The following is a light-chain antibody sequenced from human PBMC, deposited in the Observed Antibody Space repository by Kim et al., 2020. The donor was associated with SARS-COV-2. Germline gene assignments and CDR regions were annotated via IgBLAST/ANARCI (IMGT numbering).Light chain of an antibody. Sequence: ALGQTVRITCLGDSRRKYTARWYQQKPGQAPVLVRHDKKNVRPSGVQGRFPGSKSGNPAFFSITGAQVEDEAAYDCGSRDNNGQRGFGGGTQLTVL. J-gene: IGLJ3*02. V-gene: IGLV3-19*01. CDR3: GSRDNNGQRG. CDR2: DKK. CDR1: SRRKYT.